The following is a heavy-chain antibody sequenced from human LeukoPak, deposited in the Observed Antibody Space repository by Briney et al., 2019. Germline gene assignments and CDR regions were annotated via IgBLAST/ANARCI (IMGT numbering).Heavy chain of an antibody. CDR3: ARDRSYDFWSGYSTPDY. J-gene: IGHJ4*02. CDR1: GFTFSSYG. V-gene: IGHV3-33*01. D-gene: IGHD3-3*01. CDR2: IWYDGSNK. Sequence: GGSLRLSCAASGFTFSSYGMHWVRQAPGKGLEWVAVIWYDGSNKYYADSVKGRFTIPRDNSENTLDLQMSSLRAEDTAVYYCARDRSYDFWSGYSTPDYWGQGTLVTVSS.